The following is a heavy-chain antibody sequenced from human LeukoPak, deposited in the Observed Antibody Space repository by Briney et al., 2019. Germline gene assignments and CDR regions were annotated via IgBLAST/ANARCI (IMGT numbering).Heavy chain of an antibody. Sequence: GESLKISCKGSGYSFTSYWIGWVRQMPGKGQEWMGIIYPGDSDTRYSPSFQGQVTISADKSISTAYLQWSSLKASDTAMYYCASVRSGYLYYFDYWGQGTLVTVSS. CDR3: ASVRSGYLYYFDY. D-gene: IGHD3-3*01. V-gene: IGHV5-51*01. CDR1: GYSFTSYW. J-gene: IGHJ4*02. CDR2: IYPGDSDT.